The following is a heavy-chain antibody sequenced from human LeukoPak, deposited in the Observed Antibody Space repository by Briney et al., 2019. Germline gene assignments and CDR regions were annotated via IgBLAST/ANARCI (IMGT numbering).Heavy chain of an antibody. CDR2: IYTSGDT. D-gene: IGHD1-26*01. Sequence: GGSLRLSCAASGVSVSGSYMSWVRQDPGEGLEWVSVIYTSGDTYYADSVKGRFTISRDSSKNTLYLQMNTLRTEDTGVYYCVRVRYSGSWFPVPNFDCWGQGTLVTVSS. J-gene: IGHJ4*02. CDR1: GVSVSGSY. V-gene: IGHV3-66*01. CDR3: VRVRYSGSWFPVPNFDC.